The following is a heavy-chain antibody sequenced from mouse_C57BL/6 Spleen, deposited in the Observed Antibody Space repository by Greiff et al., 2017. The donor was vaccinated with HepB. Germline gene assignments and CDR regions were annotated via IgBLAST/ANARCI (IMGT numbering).Heavy chain of an antibody. CDR3: ARGTTVVRYFDY. Sequence: EVMLVESGGGLVKPGGSLKLSCAASGFTFSDYGMHWVRQAPEKGLEWVAYISSGSSTIYYADTVKGRFTISRDNAKNTLFLQMTSLRSEDTAMYYCARGTTVVRYFDYWGQGTTLTVSS. J-gene: IGHJ2*01. CDR2: ISSGSSTI. V-gene: IGHV5-17*01. CDR1: GFTFSDYG. D-gene: IGHD1-1*01.